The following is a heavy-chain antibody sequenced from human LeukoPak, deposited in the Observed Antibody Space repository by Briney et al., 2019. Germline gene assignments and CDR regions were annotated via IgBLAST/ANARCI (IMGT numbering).Heavy chain of an antibody. CDR3: ARSHEKTRAFDI. Sequence: GGSLRLSCAASGFTFSSYGMHWVRQAPGKGLEWVAVIWYDGSNKYYADSVKGRFTISRDNSKNTLYLQMNGLRAEDTAVYYCARSHEKTRAFDIWGQGTMVTVSS. J-gene: IGHJ3*02. CDR2: IWYDGSNK. CDR1: GFTFSSYG. V-gene: IGHV3-33*01.